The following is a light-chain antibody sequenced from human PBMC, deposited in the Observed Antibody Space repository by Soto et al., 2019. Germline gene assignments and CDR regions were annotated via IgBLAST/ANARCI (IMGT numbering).Light chain of an antibody. J-gene: IGKJ5*01. V-gene: IGKV1-5*01. Sequence: DIQLTQSPSTLSASVGDRVTITCRASQSISSWLAWYQQKPGKAPKFLIYDASYLESGVPSRFSGSGSGTEFTLTISSLQPDDFALYYCQQRSNRITFGQGTRLEIK. CDR2: DAS. CDR1: QSISSW. CDR3: QQRSNRIT.